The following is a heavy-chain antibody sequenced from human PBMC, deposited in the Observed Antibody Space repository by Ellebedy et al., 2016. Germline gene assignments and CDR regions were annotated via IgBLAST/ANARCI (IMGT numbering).Heavy chain of an antibody. CDR2: VNHSGST. CDR1: GGSFSGYF. D-gene: IGHD6-19*01. Sequence: SETLSLTCAVYGGSFSGYFWSWIRQSPGKGLDWIGDVNHSGSTNYNPSLKSRVTISVETSKNHFSLELSSVTAADTAVYYCASSSGWYGGARWFDPWGQGTLVTVSS. J-gene: IGHJ5*02. CDR3: ASSSGWYGGARWFDP. V-gene: IGHV4-34*01.